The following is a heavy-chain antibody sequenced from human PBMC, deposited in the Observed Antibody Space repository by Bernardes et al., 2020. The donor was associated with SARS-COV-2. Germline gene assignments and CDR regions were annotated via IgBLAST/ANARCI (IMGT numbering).Heavy chain of an antibody. CDR2: IYSGGST. CDR3: ATSHCSSATCFYYYGLDV. V-gene: IGHV3-53*01. J-gene: IGHJ6*02. CDR1: GFTVRSNY. Sequence: VGSLILSCAASGFTVRSNYMTWVRQAPGQGLEWVSVIYSGGSTYYTDSVKGRFTISRDNSKNILFLQMNDLRAEDTAIYYCATSHCSSATCFYYYGLDVWGQGTTVTVSS. D-gene: IGHD2-2*01.